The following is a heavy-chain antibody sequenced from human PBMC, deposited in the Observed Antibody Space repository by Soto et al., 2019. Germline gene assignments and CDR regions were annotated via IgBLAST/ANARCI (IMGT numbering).Heavy chain of an antibody. CDR3: ASMIINCSSTSCNAPFDY. Sequence: QVQLQESGPGLVKPSGTLSLTCAVSSGSISSSNWWSWARQPPGKGLEWIGEIYHSGSTNYNPSLKSRVTISVDKSKNQFSLKLSSVTAADTAVYYCASMIINCSSTSCNAPFDYWGQGTLVTVSS. CDR1: SGSISSSNW. D-gene: IGHD2-2*01. J-gene: IGHJ4*02. CDR2: IYHSGST. V-gene: IGHV4-4*02.